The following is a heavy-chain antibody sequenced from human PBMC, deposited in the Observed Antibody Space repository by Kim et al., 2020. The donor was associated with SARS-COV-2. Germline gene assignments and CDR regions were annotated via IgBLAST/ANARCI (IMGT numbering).Heavy chain of an antibody. Sequence: GGSLRLSCAASGFTFSSYSMNWVRQAPGKGLEWVSSISSSSVYIYYADSLKGRFTISRDNAKNSLYLQMNNLRAEDTAVYSCARVYGDHVSGMDVCGQGTTVTVSS. CDR2: ISSSSVYI. J-gene: IGHJ6*02. CDR1: GFTFSSYS. D-gene: IGHD4-17*01. CDR3: ARVYGDHVSGMDV. V-gene: IGHV3-21*01.